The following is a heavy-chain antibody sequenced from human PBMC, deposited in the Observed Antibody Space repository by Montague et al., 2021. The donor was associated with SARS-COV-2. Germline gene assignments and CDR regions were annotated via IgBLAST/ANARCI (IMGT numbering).Heavy chain of an antibody. CDR1: GDSVSSNSAT. Sequence: CAISGDSVSSNSATWNWIRQSPSRGLEWLGRTYYRSKWSTNYAVSVQSRITVNPDTSKNHFSLQLDSVTPEDTAVYYCARHLNCRDYGGDDYWGQGTLVTVSS. J-gene: IGHJ4*02. CDR3: ARHLNCRDYGGDDY. D-gene: IGHD4-17*01. CDR2: TYYRSKWST. V-gene: IGHV6-1*01.